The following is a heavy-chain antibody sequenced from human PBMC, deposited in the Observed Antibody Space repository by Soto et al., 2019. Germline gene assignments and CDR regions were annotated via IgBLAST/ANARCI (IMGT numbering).Heavy chain of an antibody. V-gene: IGHV3-48*01. CDR1: GFTFSTYS. Sequence: GGSLRLSCAASGFTFSTYSMNWVRQAPGKGLEWVSYISSSSSTIFYADSVKGRFTISRDNSKNSLYLQMNSLRAEDTAVYYCAKVTKDYGDYVDYWGQGTLVTVSS. D-gene: IGHD4-17*01. CDR3: AKVTKDYGDYVDY. CDR2: ISSSSSTI. J-gene: IGHJ4*02.